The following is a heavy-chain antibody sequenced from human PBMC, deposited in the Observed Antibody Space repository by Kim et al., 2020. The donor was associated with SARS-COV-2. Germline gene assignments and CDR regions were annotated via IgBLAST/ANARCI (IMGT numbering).Heavy chain of an antibody. CDR1: GFTFGTHL. CDR2: INQDGNEK. J-gene: IGHJ4*02. Sequence: GGSLRLSCTASGFTFGTHLMTWVRQAPGKGLEWVANINQDGNEKYYVDSVKGRFTISRDNIKNLLFLQLSGLRAEDTAVYYCVRDAGTVWGQGTLVTVSS. CDR3: VRDAGTV. D-gene: IGHD6-13*01. V-gene: IGHV3-7*03.